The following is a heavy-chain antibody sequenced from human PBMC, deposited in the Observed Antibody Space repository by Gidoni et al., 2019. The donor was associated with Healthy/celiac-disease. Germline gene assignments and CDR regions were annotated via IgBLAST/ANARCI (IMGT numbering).Heavy chain of an antibody. Sequence: QVQLQQWGAGLLKPSETLSLTCAVYGGSFSGYYWSWTRQPPGKGLEWVGEINHSGSTNYNPSLKSRVTISVDTSQNQFSLKLRSVTAADTAVYYCARSPRRTFTVTTRLRLGLDYWGQGTLVTVSS. CDR1: GGSFSGYY. J-gene: IGHJ4*02. D-gene: IGHD4-17*01. CDR3: ARSPRRTFTVTTRLRLGLDY. V-gene: IGHV4-34*01. CDR2: INHSGST.